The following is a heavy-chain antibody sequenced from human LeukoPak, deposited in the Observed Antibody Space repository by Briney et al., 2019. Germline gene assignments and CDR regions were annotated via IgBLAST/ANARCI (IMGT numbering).Heavy chain of an antibody. Sequence: GGSLRLSCAASGFTFSSYSMNWVRQAPGKGLEWVSSISSSSSYIYYADSVKGRFTISRDNAKNSLYLQMNSLRAEDTAVYYCAKDLKGGYSGYENYYYYGMDVWGKGTTVTVSS. CDR3: AKDLKGGYSGYENYYYYGMDV. V-gene: IGHV3-21*01. CDR1: GFTFSSYS. J-gene: IGHJ6*04. CDR2: ISSSSSYI. D-gene: IGHD5-12*01.